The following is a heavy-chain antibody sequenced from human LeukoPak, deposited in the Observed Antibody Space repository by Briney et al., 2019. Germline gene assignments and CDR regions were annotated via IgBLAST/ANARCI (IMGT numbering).Heavy chain of an antibody. D-gene: IGHD4-23*01. CDR3: ATTTVADAFDI. V-gene: IGHV3-23*01. Sequence: GGSLRLSCAASGSTFSSYAMSWVRQAPGKGLEWVSGISGSGGSTYYADSVKGRFTISRDNSKNTLYLQMNSLRAEDTAVYYCATTTVADAFDIWGQGTMVTVSS. CDR2: ISGSGGST. CDR1: GSTFSSYA. J-gene: IGHJ3*02.